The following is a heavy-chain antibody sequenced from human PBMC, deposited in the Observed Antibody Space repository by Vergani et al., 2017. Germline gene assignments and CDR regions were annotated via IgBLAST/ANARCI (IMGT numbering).Heavy chain of an antibody. CDR1: GFTFSTYA. D-gene: IGHD2-21*01. Sequence: QVQLVESGGGVVQPGRSLRLSCTSSGFTFSTYAMHWVRQAPGKGLEWVAIIYYDGSKKYYADSVKGRFTISRDNSRNTLDLLMSSLRAEDTAIYYCVREXSYCGSTNCRNPSYVYYYHMDVWGEGTTVTVSS. J-gene: IGHJ6*03. CDR2: IYYDGSKK. CDR3: VREXSYCGSTNCRNPSYVYYYHMDV. V-gene: IGHV3-33*01.